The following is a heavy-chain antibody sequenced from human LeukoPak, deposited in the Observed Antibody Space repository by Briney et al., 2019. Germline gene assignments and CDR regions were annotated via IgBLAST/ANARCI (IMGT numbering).Heavy chain of an antibody. J-gene: IGHJ4*02. V-gene: IGHV4-31*03. Sequence: PSQTLSLTCTVSGGSISSGGYYWSWIRQHPGKGLEWIGYIYYSGSTYYNPSLKSRVTISVDTSKNQFSLNLTPVTAADTAVFYCARDQEVVGVDYWGQGTLVTVSS. D-gene: IGHD1-26*01. CDR1: GGSISSGGYY. CDR2: IYYSGST. CDR3: ARDQEVVGVDY.